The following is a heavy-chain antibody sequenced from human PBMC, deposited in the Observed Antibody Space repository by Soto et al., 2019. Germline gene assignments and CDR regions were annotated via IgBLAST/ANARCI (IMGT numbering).Heavy chain of an antibody. V-gene: IGHV1-3*01. D-gene: IGHD3-10*01. J-gene: IGHJ5*02. Sequence: ASVKVSCKASGYTFTSYAMHWVRQAPGQRLEWMGWINAGNGNTKYSQKFQGRVTITRDTSASTAYMELSSLRSEDTAVYYCAREIGGYYGSGSYYKNWFDPWGQGTLVTVSS. CDR2: INAGNGNT. CDR3: AREIGGYYGSGSYYKNWFDP. CDR1: GYTFTSYA.